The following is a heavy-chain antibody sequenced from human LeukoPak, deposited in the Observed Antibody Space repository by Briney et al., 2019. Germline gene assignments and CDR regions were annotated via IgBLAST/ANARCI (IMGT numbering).Heavy chain of an antibody. CDR2: IYTSGST. CDR3: QVVVVVAANYYFDY. J-gene: IGHJ4*02. D-gene: IGHD2-15*01. V-gene: IGHV4-61*02. CDR1: GGSISSGSYY. Sequence: PSETLSLTCTVSGGSISSGSYYWSWIRQSAGKGLEWIGRIYTSGSTNYNPSLKSRVTISVDTSKNQFSLKLSSVTAADTAVYYCQVVVVVAANYYFDYWGQGTLVTVSS.